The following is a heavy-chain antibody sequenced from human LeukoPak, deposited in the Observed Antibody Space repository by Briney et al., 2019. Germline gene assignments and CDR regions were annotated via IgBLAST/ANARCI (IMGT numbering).Heavy chain of an antibody. J-gene: IGHJ4*02. Sequence: SQTLSLTCAISGDSVSSNSAAWNWIRQSPSRGLEWLWRTYYRSKWYNYYAVSVKSRITINPDTSKNQFSLQLNSVTPEDTAVYYCARDITAARRLRGPFDYWGQGTLVTVSS. V-gene: IGHV6-1*01. D-gene: IGHD1-14*01. CDR3: ARDITAARRLRGPFDY. CDR1: GDSVSSNSAA. CDR2: TYYRSKWYN.